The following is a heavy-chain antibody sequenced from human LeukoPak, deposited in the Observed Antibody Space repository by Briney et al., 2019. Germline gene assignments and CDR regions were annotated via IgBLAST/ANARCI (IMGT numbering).Heavy chain of an antibody. D-gene: IGHD3-22*01. CDR3: AREGYYDSSGSIGAFDI. CDR1: GYTFTGYY. CDR2: INPNRGGT. J-gene: IGHJ3*02. Sequence: ASVKVSCKASGYTFTGYYMHWVRQAPGQRLEWMGWINPNRGGTNYAQKFQGRVTMTRDTSISTAYMELSRLRSDDTAAYYCAREGYYDSSGSIGAFDIWGQGTMVTVSS. V-gene: IGHV1-2*02.